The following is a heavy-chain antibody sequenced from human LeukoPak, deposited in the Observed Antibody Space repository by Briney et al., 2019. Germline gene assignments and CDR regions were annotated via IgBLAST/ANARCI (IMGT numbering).Heavy chain of an antibody. V-gene: IGHV3-11*01. CDR1: GFTFSDYY. Sequence: GGSLRLSCAASGFTFSDYYMSWIHQAPGEGLEWVSYISSSGSTVYYADSLKGRFTISRDNAKNSLYLQMNSLRAEDTAVYYCARLGHYYYFMDVWGKGTTVTVS. J-gene: IGHJ6*03. CDR3: ARLGHYYYFMDV. CDR2: ISSSGSTV.